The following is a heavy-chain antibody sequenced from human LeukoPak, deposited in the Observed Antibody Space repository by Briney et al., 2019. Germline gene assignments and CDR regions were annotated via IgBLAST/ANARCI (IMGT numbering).Heavy chain of an antibody. Sequence: GASVKVSYKASGYTFTGYYMHWVRQAPGQGLEWMGWINPNSGGTNYAQKFQGRVTMTRDTSISTAYMELSRLRSDDTAVYYCARDLGDIVVVPGDYWGQGTLVSVSS. V-gene: IGHV1-2*02. CDR1: GYTFTGYY. J-gene: IGHJ4*02. D-gene: IGHD2-2*01. CDR3: ARDLGDIVVVPGDY. CDR2: INPNSGGT.